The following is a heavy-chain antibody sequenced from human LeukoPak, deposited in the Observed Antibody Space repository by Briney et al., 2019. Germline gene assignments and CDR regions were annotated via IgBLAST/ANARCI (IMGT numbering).Heavy chain of an antibody. Sequence: PGGSLRLSCAASGFTFSSYAMSWVRQAPGKGLEWVSAISGSGGSTYYADSVKGRFTISRDNSENTLYLRMNSLRAEDTAIYYCAKDRPNYYGNNGHYYRQNGDYWGQGTLVTVSS. V-gene: IGHV3-23*01. CDR1: GFTFSSYA. CDR3: AKDRPNYYGNNGHYYRQNGDY. CDR2: ISGSGGST. D-gene: IGHD3-22*01. J-gene: IGHJ4*02.